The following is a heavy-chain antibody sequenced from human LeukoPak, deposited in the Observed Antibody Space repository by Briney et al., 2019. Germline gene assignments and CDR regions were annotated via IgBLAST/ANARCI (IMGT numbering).Heavy chain of an antibody. J-gene: IGHJ4*02. CDR1: GFSFSSYT. V-gene: IGHV3-21*01. CDR2: ISSSSSYI. Sequence: GGSLRLSCAASGFSFSSYTMNWVRQAPGKGLEWVSIISSSSSYIYYADSVKGRFTISRDNAKNALYLQMNSLRVEDTAVYYCARDGRCGGDCYASWGQGTLVAVSS. CDR3: ARDGRCGGDCYAS. D-gene: IGHD2-21*02.